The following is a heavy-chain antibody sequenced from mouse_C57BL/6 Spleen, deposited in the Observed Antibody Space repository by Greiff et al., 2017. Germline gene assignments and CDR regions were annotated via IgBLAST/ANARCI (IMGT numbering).Heavy chain of an antibody. CDR1: GYTFTSYT. Sequence: QVHVKQSGAELARPGASVKMSCKASGYTFTSYTMHWVKQRPGQGLEWIGYINPSSGYTKYNQKFKDKATLTADKSSSTAYMQLSSLTSEDSAVYYCARDYDFDYWGQGTTLTVSS. V-gene: IGHV1-4*01. CDR3: ARDYDFDY. J-gene: IGHJ2*01. CDR2: INPSSGYT. D-gene: IGHD1-1*01.